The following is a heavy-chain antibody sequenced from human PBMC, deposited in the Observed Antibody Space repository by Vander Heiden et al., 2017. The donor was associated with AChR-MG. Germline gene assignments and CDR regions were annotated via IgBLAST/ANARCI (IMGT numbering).Heavy chain of an antibody. D-gene: IGHD1-26*01. CDR3: ARRYSGSPLIGGYFDY. Sequence: QVQLVQSGAEVKKPGSSVKVSCTASGGTFSSYANSWVRQAPGQGLEWMGGIIPIFGTANYAQKFQGRVTITADESTSTAYMELSSLRSEDTAVYYCARRYSGSPLIGGYFDYWGQGTLVTVSS. J-gene: IGHJ4*02. V-gene: IGHV1-69*01. CDR1: GGTFSSYA. CDR2: IIPIFGTA.